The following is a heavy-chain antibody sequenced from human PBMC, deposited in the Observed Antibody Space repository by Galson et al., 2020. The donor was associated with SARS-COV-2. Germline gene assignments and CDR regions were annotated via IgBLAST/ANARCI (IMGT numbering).Heavy chain of an antibody. D-gene: IGHD1-1*01. CDR1: GFTFSDHW. Sequence: GSLRLSCAASGFTFSDHWMTWVRQAPGKGLQWVANIKHDATTVHYLDSVRGRFTISRDNARKSLYLQMNSLRAEDTAVYYCARHSNWTEDYWGQGTLVTVSS. V-gene: IGHV3-7*01. J-gene: IGHJ4*02. CDR2: IKHDATTV. CDR3: ARHSNWTEDY.